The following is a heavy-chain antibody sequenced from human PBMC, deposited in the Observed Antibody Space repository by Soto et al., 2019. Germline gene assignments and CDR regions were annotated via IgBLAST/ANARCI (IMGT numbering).Heavy chain of an antibody. V-gene: IGHV4-34*01. D-gene: IGHD6-19*01. CDR2: INHSGST. J-gene: IGHJ6*02. CDR1: GESFNLYS. CDR3: ARDAPPWLGYGMDV. Sequence: LTRAVYGESFNLYSWSRFRKPPGKGLEWIGEINHSGSTNYNPSLKSRVTISVDTSKNQFSLKLSSVTAADAAVYYWARDAPPWLGYGMDVWGQGTTSTVP.